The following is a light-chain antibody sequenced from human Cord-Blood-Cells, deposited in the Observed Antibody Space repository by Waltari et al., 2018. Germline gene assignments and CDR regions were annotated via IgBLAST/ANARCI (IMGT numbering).Light chain of an antibody. CDR1: SSDVGSYNL. J-gene: IGLJ1*01. Sequence: QSALTQPASVSGYPGQSITIYCTGTSSDVGSYNLVSWYQQHPGKAPKLMIYEGSKRPSGVSNRFSGSKSGNTASLTISGLQAEDEADYYCCSYAGSSTYVFGTGTKVTVL. CDR3: CSYAGSSTYV. V-gene: IGLV2-23*01. CDR2: EGS.